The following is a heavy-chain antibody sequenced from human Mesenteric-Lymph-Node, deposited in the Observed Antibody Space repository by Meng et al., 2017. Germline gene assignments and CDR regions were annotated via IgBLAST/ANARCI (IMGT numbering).Heavy chain of an antibody. D-gene: IGHD4-17*01. CDR3: ARDPNGDFLGAFEF. CDR2: INPNSGGT. CDR1: GYTFTSYG. V-gene: IGHV1-2*06. Sequence: ASVKVSCKVSGYTFTSYGISWVRQAPGQGLEWMGRINPNSGGTNYAQKFQGRVTMTRDTSISTAYMELSRLRSDDTAVYYCARDPNGDFLGAFEFWGQATQVTVSS. J-gene: IGHJ3*01.